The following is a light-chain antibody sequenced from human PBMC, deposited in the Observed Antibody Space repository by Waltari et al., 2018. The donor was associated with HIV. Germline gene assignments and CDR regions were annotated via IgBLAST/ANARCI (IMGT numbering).Light chain of an antibody. CDR3: QQYNNWPPNT. J-gene: IGKJ2*01. CDR1: QSVSNY. CDR2: GAS. V-gene: IGKV3-15*01. Sequence: EIVLTQSPATLSLSPGERATLSCRASQSVSNYLAWYQQKPGQAPRLLIYGASTRATGLPARFSGSGSGTEFTLTISSLQSEDFAVYFCQQYNNWPPNTFGQGTKVEIK.